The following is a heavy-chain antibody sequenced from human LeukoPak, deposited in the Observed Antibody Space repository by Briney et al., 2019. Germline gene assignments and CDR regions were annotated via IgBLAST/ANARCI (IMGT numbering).Heavy chain of an antibody. CDR3: AKDRGDLPPYFDY. D-gene: IGHD2-21*02. V-gene: IGHV4-34*01. CDR2: INHSGST. CDR1: GGSFSGYY. J-gene: IGHJ4*02. Sequence: SETLSLTCAVYGGSFSGYYWSWIRQPPGKGLEWIGEINHSGSTNYNPSLKSRVTISVDTSKNQFSLKLSSVTAADTAVYYCAKDRGDLPPYFDYWGQGTLVTVSS.